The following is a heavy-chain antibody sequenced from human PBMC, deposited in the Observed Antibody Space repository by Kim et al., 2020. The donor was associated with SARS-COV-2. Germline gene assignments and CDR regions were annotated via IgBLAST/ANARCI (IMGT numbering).Heavy chain of an antibody. J-gene: IGHJ4*02. Sequence: YADAGKGRFTISRDKSKNTLYLQMNSLRAEDTAVYYCAKKPTATPQQLVDYWGQGTLVTVSS. V-gene: IGHV3-23*01. D-gene: IGHD6-13*01. CDR3: AKKPTATPQQLVDY.